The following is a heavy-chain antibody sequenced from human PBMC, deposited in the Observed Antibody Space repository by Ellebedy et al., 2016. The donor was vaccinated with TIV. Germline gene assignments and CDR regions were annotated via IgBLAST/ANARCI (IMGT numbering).Heavy chain of an antibody. D-gene: IGHD1-26*01. Sequence: MPSETLSLTCTVSGASIRSNYWSWIRQSPAKGLEWIGYIYHTGSTNYNPSLKSRVTAIVDTSKNQLSLRLTSVTTADTAVYYCARGVGGSMAAGDAFDLWGHGTMVTVSS. CDR2: IYHTGST. V-gene: IGHV4-59*01. CDR1: GASIRSNY. CDR3: ARGVGGSMAAGDAFDL. J-gene: IGHJ3*01.